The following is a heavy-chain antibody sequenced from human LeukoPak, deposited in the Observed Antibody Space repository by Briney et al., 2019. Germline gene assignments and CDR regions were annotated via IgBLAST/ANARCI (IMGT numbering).Heavy chain of an antibody. J-gene: IGHJ1*01. CDR1: GGSISSYY. CDR3: ASSYDSSGYYYDLYFQH. D-gene: IGHD3-22*01. V-gene: IGHV4-59*12. Sequence: PSETLSLTCIVSGGSISSYYWSWIRQPPGKGLEWIGYIYYSGSTNYNPSLKSRVTISVDTSKNQFSLKLSSVTAADTAVYYCASSYDSSGYYYDLYFQHWGQGTLVPVSS. CDR2: IYYSGST.